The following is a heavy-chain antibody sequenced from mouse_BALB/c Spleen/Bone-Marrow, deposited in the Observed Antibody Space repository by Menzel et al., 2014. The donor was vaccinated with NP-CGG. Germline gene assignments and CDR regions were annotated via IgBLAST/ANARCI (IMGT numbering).Heavy chain of an antibody. CDR1: GFDFSRYW. Sequence: DVQLQESGGGLVQPGGSLKLSCAASGFDFSRYWMSWVRQAPGKGLEWIGEINPDSSTINYTPSLKDKFIISRDNAKNTLYLRMSKVRSEDTALYYCARLNYYGSLFVWGAGTTVTVSS. V-gene: IGHV4-1*02. J-gene: IGHJ1*01. CDR3: ARLNYYGSLFV. D-gene: IGHD1-1*01. CDR2: INPDSSTI.